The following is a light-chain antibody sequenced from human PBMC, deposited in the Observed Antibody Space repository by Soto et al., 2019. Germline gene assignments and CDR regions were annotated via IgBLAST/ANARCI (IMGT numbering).Light chain of an antibody. CDR1: SSDVGGYNY. Sequence: QSVLTQPPSASGSPGQSVTTSCTGTSSDVGGYNYVSWYQQHPGKAPKLVIYEVSKRPSGVPDRFSGSKSGNTASLTVSGLQAEDEADYYCSSYAGSNNLVVGGGTKLTAL. CDR2: EVS. CDR3: SSYAGSNNLV. J-gene: IGLJ2*01. V-gene: IGLV2-8*01.